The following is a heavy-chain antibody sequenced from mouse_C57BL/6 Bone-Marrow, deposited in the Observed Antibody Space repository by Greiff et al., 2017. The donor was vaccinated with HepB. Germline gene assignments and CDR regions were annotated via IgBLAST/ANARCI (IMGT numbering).Heavy chain of an antibody. Sequence: QVQLQQSGAELARPGASVKLSCKASGYTFTSYGISWVKQRTGQGLEWIGEIYPRSGNTYYNEKFKGKATLTADKSSSTAYMELRSLTSEDSAVYFCARNWYYYGSSYGYFDVWGTGTTVTVSS. D-gene: IGHD1-1*01. CDR2: IYPRSGNT. CDR3: ARNWYYYGSSYGYFDV. J-gene: IGHJ1*03. CDR1: GYTFTSYG. V-gene: IGHV1-81*01.